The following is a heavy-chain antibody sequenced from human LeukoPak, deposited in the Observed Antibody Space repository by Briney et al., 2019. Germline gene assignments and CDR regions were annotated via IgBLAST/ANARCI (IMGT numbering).Heavy chain of an antibody. CDR1: GYSFTSYA. CDR3: AREGYDSSGYYYDY. V-gene: IGHV1-3*01. CDR2: INVDNGNT. Sequence: ASVKVSCKASGYSFTSYAMHWVRQAPGQRLEWMGWINVDNGNTKCSQKFQGRVIITRDTSASTAYMALSSLRSEDTAMYYCAREGYDSSGYYYDYWGQGTLVTVSS. J-gene: IGHJ4*02. D-gene: IGHD3-22*01.